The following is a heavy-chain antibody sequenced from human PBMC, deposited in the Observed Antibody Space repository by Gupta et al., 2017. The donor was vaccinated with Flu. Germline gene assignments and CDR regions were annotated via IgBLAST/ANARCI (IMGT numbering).Heavy chain of an antibody. CDR1: YG. CDR3: TRDEDVTGHFSYFNP. D-gene: IGHD3-9*01. V-gene: IGHV3-30*03. Sequence: YGMHWVRQAPGKGLEWVAGISYSESWAPYADFARGRFTISRDNSKNTVYLQIESLRPEDTALYYCTRDEDVTGHFSYFNPWGQGTLVTVSS. CDR2: ISYSESWA. J-gene: IGHJ5*02.